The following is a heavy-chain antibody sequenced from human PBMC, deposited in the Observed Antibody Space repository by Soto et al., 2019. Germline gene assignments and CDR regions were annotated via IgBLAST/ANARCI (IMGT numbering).Heavy chain of an antibody. J-gene: IGHJ6*02. CDR2: IIPIFGRT. Sequence: ASVKVSCKASGGTFSSYGISWVRQAPGQGLERVGRIIPIFGRTKYAQKFQDRVTITADESTSTAYMALSSLTSEDTAVYYWARYPLRRRGSQYNFDAMDVWGPGTMVTVSS. CDR1: GGTFSSYG. CDR3: ARYPLRRRGSQYNFDAMDV. V-gene: IGHV1-69*13. D-gene: IGHD1-1*01.